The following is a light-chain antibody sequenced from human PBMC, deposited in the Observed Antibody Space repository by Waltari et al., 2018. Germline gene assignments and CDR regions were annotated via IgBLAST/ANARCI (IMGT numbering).Light chain of an antibody. V-gene: IGKV1-39*01. J-gene: IGKJ1*01. CDR3: QQSYNPPLT. CDR1: QSLGSY. Sequence: DIQMTQSPSSLSASVGDRVTITCRASQSLGSYLNWYQQKPGKAPKLLIYAASSLKSGVPSRFSGSGSGTDFTLTISSLQPEDFATYYCQQSYNPPLTFGQGTKVEIK. CDR2: AAS.